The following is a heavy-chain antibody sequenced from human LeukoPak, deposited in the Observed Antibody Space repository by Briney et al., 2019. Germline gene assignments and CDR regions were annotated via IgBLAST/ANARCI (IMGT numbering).Heavy chain of an antibody. CDR1: GYSISSGYY. D-gene: IGHD3-10*01. J-gene: IGHJ6*03. CDR3: ASPRVRGVLSYYMDV. Sequence: PSETLSLTCTVSGYSISSGYYWGWIRQPPGKGLEWIGSIYHSGSTYYNPSLKSRVTISVDTSKNQFSLKLSSVTAADTAVYYCASPRVRGVLSYYMDVWGKGTTVTVSS. CDR2: IYHSGST. V-gene: IGHV4-38-2*02.